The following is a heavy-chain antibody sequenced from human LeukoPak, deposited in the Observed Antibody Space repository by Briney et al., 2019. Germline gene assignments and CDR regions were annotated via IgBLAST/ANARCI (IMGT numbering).Heavy chain of an antibody. D-gene: IGHD7-27*01. Sequence: ASVKVSCQACGYTFTRYYMHWLRQPPGQGLEWMGIINPSGGSTSYGQRFQGRVPMTRDTSTSTVYMELSSLRSEDTAVYYCARASLNTGGYFDYWGQGTLVTVSS. CDR3: ARASLNTGGYFDY. V-gene: IGHV1-46*03. CDR1: GYTFTRYY. CDR2: INPSGGST. J-gene: IGHJ4*02.